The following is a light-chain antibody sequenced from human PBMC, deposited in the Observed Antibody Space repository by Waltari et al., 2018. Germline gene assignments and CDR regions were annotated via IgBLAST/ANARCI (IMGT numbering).Light chain of an antibody. V-gene: IGLV1-40*01. CDR1: GSNIGAGYD. J-gene: IGLJ3*02. CDR2: GST. CDR3: QSYDTSLSVV. Sequence: QSVLTQPPSVSGAPGQRVTISCTGSGSNIGAGYDVPWYQQLPRAAPKLLIYGSTSRPLGVPARFFGSTSGTSASLAITVLQAEDEADYYCQSYDTSLSVVFGGGTKLTVL.